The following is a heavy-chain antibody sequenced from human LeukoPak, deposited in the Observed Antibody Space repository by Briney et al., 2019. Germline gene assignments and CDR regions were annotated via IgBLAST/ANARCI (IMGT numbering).Heavy chain of an antibody. Sequence: PGGSLRLSCAVSGFTFSSYWMTWVRQAPGRGLEWVANIKQDGSEKYYVDSVMGRFIISRDNAKNSLYLQMNSLRAEDTAVYYCASSGSYGYGMDVWSKGTTVSVSS. CDR2: IKQDGSEK. CDR3: ASSGSYGYGMDV. V-gene: IGHV3-7*03. CDR1: GFTFSSYW. J-gene: IGHJ6*04. D-gene: IGHD3-10*01.